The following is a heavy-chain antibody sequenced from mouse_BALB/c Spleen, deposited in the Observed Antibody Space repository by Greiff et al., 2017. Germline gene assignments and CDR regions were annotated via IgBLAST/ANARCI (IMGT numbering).Heavy chain of an antibody. J-gene: IGHJ4*01. CDR1: GFTFSDYY. V-gene: IGHV5-4*02. CDR3: ARDPYYGHTIYAMDY. D-gene: IGHD2-10*01. Sequence: EVQGVESGGGLVKPGGSLKLSCAASGFTFSDYYMYWVRQTPEKRLEWVATISDGGSYTYYPDSVKGRFTISRDNAKNNLYLQMSSLKSEDTAMYYCARDPYYGHTIYAMDYWGQGTSVTVSS. CDR2: ISDGGSYT.